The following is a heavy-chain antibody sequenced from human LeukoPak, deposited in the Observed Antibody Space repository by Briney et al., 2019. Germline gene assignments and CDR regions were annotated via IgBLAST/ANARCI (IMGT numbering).Heavy chain of an antibody. CDR1: GFTFSSYS. CDR2: IGTSSTTI. V-gene: IGHV3-48*01. J-gene: IGHJ6*03. D-gene: IGHD6-25*01. Sequence: PGGSLRLSCAASGFTFSSYSMNWVRQAPGKGLEWVSNIGTSSTTIYYADSVKGRFTISRDNAKNSLYLQMNSLRAGDTAVYYCARFAAGGSYYYYMDVWGKGTTVTVSS. CDR3: ARFAAGGSYYYYMDV.